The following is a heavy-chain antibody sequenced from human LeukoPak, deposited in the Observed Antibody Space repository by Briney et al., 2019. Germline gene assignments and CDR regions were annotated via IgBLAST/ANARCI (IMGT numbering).Heavy chain of an antibody. D-gene: IGHD1-26*01. CDR2: IKSKTDGGTT. J-gene: IGHJ4*02. V-gene: IGHV3-15*01. CDR1: GFTLDDYA. CDR3: TTDLSTGWELPY. Sequence: GGSLRLSCAASGFTLDDYAMHWVRQAPGKGLEWVGRIKSKTDGGTTDYAAPVKGRFTISRDDSKNTLYLQMNSLKTEDTAVYYCTTDLSTGWELPYWGQGTLVTVSS.